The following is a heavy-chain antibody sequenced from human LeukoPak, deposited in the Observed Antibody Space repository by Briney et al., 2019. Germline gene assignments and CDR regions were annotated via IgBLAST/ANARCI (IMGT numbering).Heavy chain of an antibody. J-gene: IGHJ4*02. CDR3: ARFKGGTGFDY. Sequence: SETLALTCAVSGGSITTTDFDWAWIRQPPGQGFEWIATISSSGKAYYYPSLMSRVTISVDTSKNQFSLDVTSVTAADTGLFYCARFKGGTGFDYWGRGTLVIVS. CDR1: GGSITTTDFD. CDR2: ISSSGKA. V-gene: IGHV4-39*01. D-gene: IGHD1-26*01.